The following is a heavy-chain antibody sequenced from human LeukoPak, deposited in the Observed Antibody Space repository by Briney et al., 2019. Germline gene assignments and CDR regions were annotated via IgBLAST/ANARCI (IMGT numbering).Heavy chain of an antibody. Sequence: TGGSLRLSCAASGFTFSSYWMSWVRQAPGKGLEWVANIKQDGSEKYYVDSVKGRFTISRDNAKNSLYLQMNSLRAEDTAVYYCARDRYYYDSSGFPYWGQGTVVTVSS. D-gene: IGHD3-22*01. J-gene: IGHJ3*01. CDR1: GFTFSSYW. CDR3: ARDRYYYDSSGFPY. CDR2: IKQDGSEK. V-gene: IGHV3-7*01.